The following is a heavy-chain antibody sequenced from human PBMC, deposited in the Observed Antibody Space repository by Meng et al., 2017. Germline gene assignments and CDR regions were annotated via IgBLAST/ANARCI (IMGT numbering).Heavy chain of an antibody. CDR3: ARTPTVTTYGY. CDR1: GFTFSIYW. J-gene: IGHJ4*02. CDR2: ITQDGSEK. D-gene: IGHD4-17*01. Sequence: GESLKISCAASGFTFSIYWMSWVRQAPGKGLEWVANITQDGSEKYYVDSVKGRFTISRDNAKNSLYLQMDSLRAEDTAVYYCARTPTVTTYGYWGQGALVTVSS. V-gene: IGHV3-7*01.